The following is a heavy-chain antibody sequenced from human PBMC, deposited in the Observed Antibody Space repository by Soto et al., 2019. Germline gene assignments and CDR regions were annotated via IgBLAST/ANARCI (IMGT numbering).Heavy chain of an antibody. CDR2: ISGFNGQT. Sequence: QVQLVQSGPEVKKPVASVKVSCKASGNTFASHGFSWVRQAPGQGLEWMGWISGFNGQTNYALKFQGRVTLTTDTSTSTAYMELRSLRSDDTAVYFCARVDPRGVAVVRDYWGQGTLVTVSS. CDR3: ARVDPRGVAVVRDY. D-gene: IGHD3-10*01. CDR1: GNTFASHG. V-gene: IGHV1-18*01. J-gene: IGHJ4*02.